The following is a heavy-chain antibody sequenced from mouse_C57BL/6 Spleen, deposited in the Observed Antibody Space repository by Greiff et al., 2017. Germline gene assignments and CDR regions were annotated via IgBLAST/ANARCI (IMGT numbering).Heavy chain of an antibody. J-gene: IGHJ1*03. Sequence: EVKLVESEGGLVQPGSSMKLSCTASGFTFSDYYMAWVRQVPEKGLEWVANINYDGSSTYYLDSLKSRFIISRDNAKNNLYLQMSSLKSEDTATYYCARDLRWYFDVWGTGTTVTVSS. CDR1: GFTFSDYY. CDR3: ARDLRWYFDV. CDR2: INYDGSST. V-gene: IGHV5-16*01.